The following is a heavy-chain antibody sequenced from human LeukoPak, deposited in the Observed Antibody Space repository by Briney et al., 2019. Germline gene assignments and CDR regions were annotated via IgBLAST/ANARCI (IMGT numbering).Heavy chain of an antibody. Sequence: VASVKVSCKASGGTFSSYAISWVRQAPGQGLEWMGGIIPIFGTANYAQKFQGRVTITADESTSTAYMELSSLRSEDTAVYYCARFGTGDYVILGAFDIWGQGTMVTVSS. CDR2: IIPIFGTA. CDR3: ARFGTGDYVILGAFDI. V-gene: IGHV1-69*13. D-gene: IGHD4-17*01. J-gene: IGHJ3*02. CDR1: GGTFSSYA.